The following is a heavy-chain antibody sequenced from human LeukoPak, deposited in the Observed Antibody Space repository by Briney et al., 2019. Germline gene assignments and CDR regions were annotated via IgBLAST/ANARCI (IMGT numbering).Heavy chain of an antibody. CDR1: GGSISSGGYY. V-gene: IGHV4-31*03. J-gene: IGHJ6*02. Sequence: SQTLSLTCTVSGGSISSGGYYWSWIRQHPGKGLEWIGYIYYSGSTYYNPSLKSRVTISVDTSKNQFSLKLSSVTAADTAVYYCARDRALGYCSSTSCYYYGMDVWGQGTTVIVSS. CDR3: ARDRALGYCSSTSCYYYGMDV. CDR2: IYYSGST. D-gene: IGHD2-2*01.